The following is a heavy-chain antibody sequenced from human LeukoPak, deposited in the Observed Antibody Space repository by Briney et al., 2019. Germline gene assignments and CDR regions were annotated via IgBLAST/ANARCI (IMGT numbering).Heavy chain of an antibody. CDR1: GYTFTGYY. V-gene: IGHV1-2*02. Sequence: ASVKVSCKASGYTFTGYYMHWVRQAPGQGLEWMGWINPNSGGTNYAQKFQGRVTMTRDTSISTAYMEPSRLRSDDTAVYYCARAYCSSTSCRPDYGMDVWGQGTTVTVSS. J-gene: IGHJ6*02. CDR2: INPNSGGT. CDR3: ARAYCSSTSCRPDYGMDV. D-gene: IGHD2-2*01.